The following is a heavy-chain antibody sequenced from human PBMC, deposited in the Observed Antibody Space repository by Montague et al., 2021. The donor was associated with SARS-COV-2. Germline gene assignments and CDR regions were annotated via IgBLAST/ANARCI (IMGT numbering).Heavy chain of an antibody. D-gene: IGHD5-18*01. J-gene: IGHJ4*02. CDR1: GFTFTSYA. V-gene: IGHV3-30-3*01. CDR3: ARDQGGYSYNDY. CDR2: ISFDGTNK. Sequence: SLRLSCAASGFTFTSYAMHWVRQAPGKGLDWVAVISFDGTNKYYTDSVKGRFTISRDNSKNTLYLQMHSVRPEDTAVYYCARDQGGYSYNDYWGQGNLVTVSS.